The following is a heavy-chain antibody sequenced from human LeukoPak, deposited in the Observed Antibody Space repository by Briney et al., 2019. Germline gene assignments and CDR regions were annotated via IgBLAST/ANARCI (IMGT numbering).Heavy chain of an antibody. J-gene: IGHJ6*02. Sequence: GSSVKVSCKASGGTFSSYAISWVRQAPGQGLEWMGRIIPILGIANYAQKFQGRVTITADKSTSTAYMELSSLRSEDTAVYYCARRVAAYYDVDVWGQGTTVPVSS. V-gene: IGHV1-69*04. CDR2: IIPILGIA. CDR3: ARRVAAYYDVDV. D-gene: IGHD6-13*01. CDR1: GGTFSSYA.